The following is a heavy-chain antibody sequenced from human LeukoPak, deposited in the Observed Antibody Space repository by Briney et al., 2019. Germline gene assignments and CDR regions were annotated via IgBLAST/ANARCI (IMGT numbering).Heavy chain of an antibody. CDR1: GGSLSRYY. CDR3: ARGAVTAFDGFHI. Sequence: SETLSLTCSVSGGSLSRYYWNWIRQPPGKGLGLIGYIYYSGDTKYNPSLKSRVSFSIDTSKNQLSLKLTSVTAADTAVYYCARGAVTAFDGFHIWGQGTMVTVS. D-gene: IGHD2-21*02. V-gene: IGHV4-59*01. CDR2: IYYSGDT. J-gene: IGHJ3*02.